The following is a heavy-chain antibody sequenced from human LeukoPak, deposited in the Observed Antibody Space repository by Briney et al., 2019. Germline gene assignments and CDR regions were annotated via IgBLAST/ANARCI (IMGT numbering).Heavy chain of an antibody. CDR1: GFTLSSNW. CDR2: IYSDGSST. CDR3: ARGRHLYSYAYDYYMDV. V-gene: IGHV3-74*01. D-gene: IGHD5-18*01. Sequence: GGSLRLSCAGSGFTLSSNWMHWVRQGPGKGLVWLSRIYSDGSSTNYADSVKGRFTISRDNAKNTLYLQVDSLRAEDTAVYYCARGRHLYSYAYDYYMDVWGKGTTVTISS. J-gene: IGHJ6*03.